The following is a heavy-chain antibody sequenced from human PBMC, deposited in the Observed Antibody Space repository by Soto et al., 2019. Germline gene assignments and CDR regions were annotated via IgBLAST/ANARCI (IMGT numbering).Heavy chain of an antibody. CDR3: TRRTGGFDY. Sequence: QITLKESGPTLVKPTQTLTLTCTFSGFSLSTSGVGVGWIRQPPGKALEWLALVYWDEDKRYSPSLKSRLTITKDTSQNQVVLTMTNMDPVDTATYYCTRRTGGFDYWGQGTLVTVSS. CDR1: GFSLSTSGVG. J-gene: IGHJ4*02. V-gene: IGHV2-5*02. D-gene: IGHD3-10*01. CDR2: VYWDEDK.